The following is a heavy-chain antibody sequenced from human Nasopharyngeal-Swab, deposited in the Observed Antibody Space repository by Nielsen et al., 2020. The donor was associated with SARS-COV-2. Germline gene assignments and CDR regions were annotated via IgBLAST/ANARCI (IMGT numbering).Heavy chain of an antibody. CDR3: ARRGRCSGSSCDMDV. D-gene: IGHD2-2*01. CDR2: INPGSGGT. J-gene: IGHJ6*02. V-gene: IGHV1-46*02. CDR1: GYNFNNYY. Sequence: ASVKVSCKASGYNFNNYYIHWVRQAPGQGLEWMGMINPGSGGTTYAQKFQGRVTMTRDTSTSTVFTDLSSLRSEDTAVYYCARRGRCSGSSCDMDVWGQGTAVTVSS.